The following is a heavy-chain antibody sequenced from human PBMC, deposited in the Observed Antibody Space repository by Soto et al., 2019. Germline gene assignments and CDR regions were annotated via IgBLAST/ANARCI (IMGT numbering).Heavy chain of an antibody. V-gene: IGHV6-1*01. Sequence: SQTLSLTCAISGDSVSSNSAAWNWIRQSPSRGLEWLGRTYYRSKWHNDYAVSVKSRITINPDTSKNQFSLQLNSVTPEDTAVYYCARDNGYCSSTSCYRRSYYYYGMDVWGQGTTVTVSS. J-gene: IGHJ6*02. D-gene: IGHD2-2*03. CDR2: TYYRSKWHN. CDR3: ARDNGYCSSTSCYRRSYYYYGMDV. CDR1: GDSVSSNSAA.